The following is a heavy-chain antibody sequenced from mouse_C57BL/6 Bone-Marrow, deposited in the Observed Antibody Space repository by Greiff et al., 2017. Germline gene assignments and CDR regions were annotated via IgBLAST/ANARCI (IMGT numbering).Heavy chain of an antibody. J-gene: IGHJ3*01. Sequence: VQLKQSGAELVRPGASVKLSCTASGFNIKADYMHWVKQRPEQGLEWIGWIDPDNGDTEYASKFQGKATITADTSSNTSYLQLSSLTSDDTSVYYCTTNYYGSPPFAYWGQGTLVTVAA. V-gene: IGHV14-4*01. CDR3: TTNYYGSPPFAY. D-gene: IGHD1-1*01. CDR2: IDPDNGDT. CDR1: GFNIKADY.